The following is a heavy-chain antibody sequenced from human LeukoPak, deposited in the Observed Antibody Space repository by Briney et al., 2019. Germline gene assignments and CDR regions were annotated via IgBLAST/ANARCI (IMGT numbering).Heavy chain of an antibody. CDR3: ARRALFGDSGYDYNWFDP. V-gene: IGHV1-2*02. D-gene: IGHD5-12*01. J-gene: IGHJ5*02. CDR2: INPNSGGT. CDR1: GYTFTGYY. Sequence: ASVEVSCKASGYTFTGYYMHWVRQAPGQGLEWMGWINPNSGGTNYAQKFQGRVTMTRDTSISTAYMELSRLRSNDTAVYYCARRALFGDSGYDYNWFDPWGQGTLVTVSS.